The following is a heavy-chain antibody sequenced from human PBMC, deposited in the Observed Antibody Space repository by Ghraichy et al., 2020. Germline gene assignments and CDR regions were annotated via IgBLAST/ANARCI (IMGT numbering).Heavy chain of an antibody. J-gene: IGHJ2*01. CDR2: IYYSGST. CDR3: ARRADFWSGYLYWYFDL. CDR1: GGSVSSGSYY. Sequence: SETLSLTCTVSGGSVSSGSYYWSWIRQPPGKGLEWIGYIYYSGSTNYNPSLKSRVTISVHTSKNQFSLKLSSVIAADTAVYYCARRADFWSGYLYWYFDLWGRGTLVTVSS. D-gene: IGHD3-3*01. V-gene: IGHV4-61*01.